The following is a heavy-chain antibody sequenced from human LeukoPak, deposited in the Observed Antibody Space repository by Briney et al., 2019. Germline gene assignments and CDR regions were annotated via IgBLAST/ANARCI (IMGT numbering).Heavy chain of an antibody. Sequence: TVKVSCTASGGTFRIYAINWVRLAPGKGLEWMGGIIPMVNTPKYAQKIQGRVTITADESTSTGYMEVSSLRSEDTAVYYCAIFQGTYGDNDNDYWGQGTLVTVSS. CDR3: AIFQGTYGDNDNDY. D-gene: IGHD4-17*01. CDR2: IIPMVNTP. J-gene: IGHJ4*02. V-gene: IGHV1-69*01. CDR1: GGTFRIYA.